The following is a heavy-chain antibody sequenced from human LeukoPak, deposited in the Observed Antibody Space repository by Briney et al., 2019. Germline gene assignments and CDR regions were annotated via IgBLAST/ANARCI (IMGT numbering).Heavy chain of an antibody. V-gene: IGHV1-18*01. Sequence: ASVKVSCKASGGTFSSYAISWVRQAPGQGLEWMGWISAYNGNTNYAQKLQGRVTMITDTSTSTAYMELRSLRSDDTAVYYCARVRGGSYDYWGQGTLVTVSS. CDR1: GGTFSSYA. CDR2: ISAYNGNT. J-gene: IGHJ4*02. CDR3: ARVRGGSYDY. D-gene: IGHD1-26*01.